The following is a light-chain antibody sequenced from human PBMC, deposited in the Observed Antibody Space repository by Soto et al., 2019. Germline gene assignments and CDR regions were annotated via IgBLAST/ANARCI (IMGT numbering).Light chain of an antibody. CDR2: RNN. V-gene: IGLV1-47*01. CDR3: AVWDDGLSGRV. J-gene: IGLJ2*01. Sequence: QSVLTQPPSASGTPGQRVTISCSGSSSNIGSHYVYWYQQLPGTAPKLLIYRNNQRPSGVPDRVSASKSGTSASLAISGLRSEDEADYYCAVWDDGLSGRVFGGGTKLTVL. CDR1: SSNIGSHY.